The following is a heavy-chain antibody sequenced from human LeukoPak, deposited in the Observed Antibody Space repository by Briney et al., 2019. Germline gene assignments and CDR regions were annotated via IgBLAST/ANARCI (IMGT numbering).Heavy chain of an antibody. CDR3: ASLCGSRVSAFDI. V-gene: IGHV3-74*01. D-gene: IGHD1-26*01. Sequence: GGSLRLSCAVSGLTFSHYWMHWVRQAPGKGLEWVSLIYTDGRTTFYADPVQGRFTISRDNARNTLYLQTNSLRAGDTAVYYCASLCGSRVSAFDIWGQGTMVTVSS. J-gene: IGHJ3*02. CDR1: GLTFSHYW. CDR2: IYTDGRTT.